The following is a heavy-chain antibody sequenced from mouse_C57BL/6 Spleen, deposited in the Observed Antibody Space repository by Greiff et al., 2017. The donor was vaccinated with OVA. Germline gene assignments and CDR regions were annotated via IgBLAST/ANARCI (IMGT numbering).Heavy chain of an antibody. CDR3: ARYYSNYGYAMDY. Sequence: EVKLVESGGDLVKPGGSLKLSCAASGFTFSSYGMSWVRQTPDKRLEWVATISSGGSYTYYPDSVKGRFTISRDNAKNTLYLQMSSLKSEDTAMYYCARYYSNYGYAMDYWGQGTSVTVSS. CDR2: ISSGGSYT. J-gene: IGHJ4*01. D-gene: IGHD2-5*01. CDR1: GFTFSSYG. V-gene: IGHV5-6*02.